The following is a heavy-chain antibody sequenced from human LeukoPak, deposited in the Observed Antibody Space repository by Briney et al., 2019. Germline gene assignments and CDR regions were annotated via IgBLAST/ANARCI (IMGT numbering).Heavy chain of an antibody. D-gene: IGHD2-2*01. CDR3: AREYQLLFSAFDI. CDR1: GYTFTSYY. V-gene: IGHV1-46*01. Sequence: ASVKVSCKASGYTFTSYYMHWVRQAPGQGLEWMGIINPSGGSTSYARKFQGRVTMTRDTSTSTVYMELSSLRPEDTAVYYCAREYQLLFSAFDIWGQGTMVTVSS. J-gene: IGHJ3*02. CDR2: INPSGGST.